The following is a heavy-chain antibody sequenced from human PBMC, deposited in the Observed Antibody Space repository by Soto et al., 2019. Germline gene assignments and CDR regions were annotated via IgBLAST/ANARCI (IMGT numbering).Heavy chain of an antibody. CDR2: ISYDGSNK. CDR1: GFTFSSYA. J-gene: IGHJ3*02. Sequence: GGSLRLSCAASGFTFSSYAMHWVRQAPGKGLEWVAVISYDGSNKYYADSVKGRFTISRDNSKNTLYLQMNSLRAEDTAVYYCARVRYYYDSSGYRNQENAFDIWGQGTMVTVSS. V-gene: IGHV3-30-3*01. CDR3: ARVRYYYDSSGYRNQENAFDI. D-gene: IGHD3-22*01.